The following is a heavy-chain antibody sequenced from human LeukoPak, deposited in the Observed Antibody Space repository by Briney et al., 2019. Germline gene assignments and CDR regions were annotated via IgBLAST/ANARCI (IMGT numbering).Heavy chain of an antibody. V-gene: IGHV1-24*01. CDR2: FDPEDGET. CDR3: ATVLPMTTVVEYYFDY. D-gene: IGHD4-17*01. CDR1: GYTLTELS. J-gene: IGHJ4*02. Sequence: ASVKVSCKVSGYTLTELSMHWVRQAPGKGLEWMGGFDPEDGETIYAQKFQGRVTMTEDTSTDTAYMELSSLRSEDTAVYYCATVLPMTTVVEYYFDYWGLGTLVTVSS.